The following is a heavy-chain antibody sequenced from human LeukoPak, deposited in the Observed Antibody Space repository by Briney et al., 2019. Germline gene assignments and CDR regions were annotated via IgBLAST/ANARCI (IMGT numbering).Heavy chain of an antibody. CDR1: GVSISSSNSY. CDR2: IYYSGNT. Sequence: SETLSLTCTVSGVSISSSNSYWGWIRQPPGKGLEWTGSIYYSGNTYYNASLKSRVTISVDTSKNQFSLKLSSVTAADTAVYYCARGSSYYDFWSGYYTPAYFDYWGQGTLVTVSS. J-gene: IGHJ4*02. D-gene: IGHD3-3*01. CDR3: ARGSSYYDFWSGYYTPAYFDY. V-gene: IGHV4-39*07.